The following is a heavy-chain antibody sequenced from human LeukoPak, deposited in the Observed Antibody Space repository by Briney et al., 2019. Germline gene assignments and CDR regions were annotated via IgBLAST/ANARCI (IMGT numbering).Heavy chain of an antibody. J-gene: IGHJ5*02. CDR3: ARGRARLPTANWFDP. D-gene: IGHD5-12*01. V-gene: IGHV1-3*01. CDR1: GYTFTSYA. Sequence: ASVKVSCKASGYTFTSYAMHWVRQAPGQRLEWMGWINVGNGNTKYSQKFQGRVTITRDTSASTAYMELSSLRSEDTAVYYCARGRARLPTANWFDPWGQGTLVTVSS. CDR2: INVGNGNT.